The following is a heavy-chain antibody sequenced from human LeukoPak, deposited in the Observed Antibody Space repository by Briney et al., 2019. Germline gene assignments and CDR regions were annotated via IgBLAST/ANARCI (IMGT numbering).Heavy chain of an antibody. CDR3: ARRPPMSAADNWLDP. J-gene: IGHJ5*02. CDR2: IDPNSGGT. D-gene: IGHD6-13*01. Sequence: ASVKVSCKASDYIFSGHFIHWVRQAPGQGLEWIGRIDPNSGGTSFAPKFQGRVTMTRDTSISTAYKEVTRLTSDDTAVYYCARRPPMSAADNWLDPWGQGTLVTVSS. V-gene: IGHV1-2*06. CDR1: DYIFSGHF.